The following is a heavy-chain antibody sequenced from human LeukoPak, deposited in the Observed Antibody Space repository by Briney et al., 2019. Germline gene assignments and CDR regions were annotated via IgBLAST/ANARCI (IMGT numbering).Heavy chain of an antibody. D-gene: IGHD3-10*01. V-gene: IGHV1-69*04. J-gene: IGHJ4*02. CDR3: ARAPLSGRGSYSPPFDS. CDR2: IIPILGIA. Sequence: GSSVKVSCKASGGTFSSYAISWVRQAPGQGLEWMGRIIPILGIANYAQKFQGRVTITADKSTSTAYMELSSLRSEDTAVYYWARAPLSGRGSYSPPFDSGGQEPRAPVSP. CDR1: GGTFSSYA.